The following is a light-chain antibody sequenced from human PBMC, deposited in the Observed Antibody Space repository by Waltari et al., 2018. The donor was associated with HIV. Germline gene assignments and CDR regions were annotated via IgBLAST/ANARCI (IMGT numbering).Light chain of an antibody. CDR1: SSNIGHNY. CDR2: ENN. Sequence: QSVLTQPPSVSAAPGQIVTISCSGTSSNIGHNYVSWYQQLPGTAPKLRIFENNKRPSGIPDRFSGSKSGTSATLGITGLQTGDEADYYCGTWDSSLSTGMFGGGTKLTVL. V-gene: IGLV1-51*01. CDR3: GTWDSSLSTGM. J-gene: IGLJ3*02.